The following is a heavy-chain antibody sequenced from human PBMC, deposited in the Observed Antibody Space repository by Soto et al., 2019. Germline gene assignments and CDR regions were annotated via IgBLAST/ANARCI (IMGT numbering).Heavy chain of an antibody. J-gene: IGHJ4*02. D-gene: IGHD1-26*01. V-gene: IGHV3-30-3*01. Sequence: GGSLRLSCAASGFTFSSYAMHWVRQAPGKGLEWVAVISYDGSNKYYADSVKGRFTISRDNSKNTLYLQMNSLRAEDTAVYYCARDIGSQWDYWGQGTLVTVSS. CDR2: ISYDGSNK. CDR1: GFTFSSYA. CDR3: ARDIGSQWDY.